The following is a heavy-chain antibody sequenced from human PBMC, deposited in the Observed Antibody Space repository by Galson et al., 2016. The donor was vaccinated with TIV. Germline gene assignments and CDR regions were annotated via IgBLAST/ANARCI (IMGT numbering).Heavy chain of an antibody. CDR3: ARIIVPTSIEDYYYYMDV. CDR2: IYDSGAT. V-gene: IGHV4-59*01. Sequence: ETLSLTCTVSGASINNYYWSWIRQSPGKGLEWIAYIYDSGATNSNPSLKSRVTMSVDTSQNQFSLKLSSVTSADTAAYYCARIIVPTSIEDYYYYMDVWGKGTTVTVSS. J-gene: IGHJ6*03. CDR1: GASINNYY. D-gene: IGHD2/OR15-2a*01.